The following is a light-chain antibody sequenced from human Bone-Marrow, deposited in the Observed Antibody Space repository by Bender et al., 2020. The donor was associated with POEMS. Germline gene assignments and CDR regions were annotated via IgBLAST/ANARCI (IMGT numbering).Light chain of an antibody. J-gene: IGLJ2*01. Sequence: QSVLTQPPSASGTPGQSVIISCSGTDSNFGGNNVNWYQHLPGTAPRLVVYSNYQRPSGVSNRFSGSKSGNTASLTVSGLQAEDEADYYCWSYAGTTKYVVFGGGTKVTVL. CDR1: DSNFGGNN. V-gene: IGLV1-44*01. CDR2: SNY. CDR3: WSYAGTTKYVV.